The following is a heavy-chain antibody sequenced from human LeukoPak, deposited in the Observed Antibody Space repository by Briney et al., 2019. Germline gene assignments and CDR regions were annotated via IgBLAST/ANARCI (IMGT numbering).Heavy chain of an antibody. V-gene: IGHV3-53*01. CDR2: IYSGGST. J-gene: IGHJ3*02. D-gene: IGHD3-22*01. Sequence: GGSLRLSCAASGFTVSISYMSWVRQAPGKGLEWVSVIYSGGSTYYADSVEGRFTISRDNSKNTLYLQMNSLRAEDTAVYYCATDSSGYYSDAFDIWGQGTMVTVSS. CDR3: ATDSSGYYSDAFDI. CDR1: GFTVSISY.